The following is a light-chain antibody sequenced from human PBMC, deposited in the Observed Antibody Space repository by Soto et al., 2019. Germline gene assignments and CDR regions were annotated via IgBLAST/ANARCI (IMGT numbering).Light chain of an antibody. CDR1: QSVTTY. V-gene: IGKV3-11*01. CDR3: QQRSNWPPGYT. J-gene: IGKJ2*01. Sequence: ETVLTQSPATLSLSPGERATISCRASQSVTTYLAWYQQKPGQAPRLLIYDVSNRATGIPARFSGSGSGTDFTLTISSLEPEDFVVYYCQQRSNWPPGYTFGQGTKLEIK. CDR2: DVS.